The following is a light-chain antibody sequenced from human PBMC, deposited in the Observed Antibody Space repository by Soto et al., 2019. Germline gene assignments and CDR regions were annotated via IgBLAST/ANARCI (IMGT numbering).Light chain of an antibody. J-gene: IGLJ2*01. CDR3: QAWDSSTVV. Sequence: SYELTQPPSVSVSPGQTASITCSGDKLGDKYACWYQQKQGQSPVLVIYQDSKRPSGIPERFSGSNSGNTATLTISGTQAMEEADYYCQAWDSSTVVFGGGTKLTVL. CDR2: QDS. V-gene: IGLV3-1*01. CDR1: KLGDKY.